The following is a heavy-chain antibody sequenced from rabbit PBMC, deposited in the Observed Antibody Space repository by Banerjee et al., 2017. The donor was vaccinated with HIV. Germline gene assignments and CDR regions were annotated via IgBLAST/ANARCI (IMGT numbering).Heavy chain of an antibody. CDR3: ARDRANDGGCVFGL. CDR2: IYNGDGST. J-gene: IGHJ4*01. D-gene: IGHD5-1*01. V-gene: IGHV1S47*01. CDR1: GFDFSSNA. Sequence: QEQLVESGGGLVQPEGSLTLTCKASGFDFSSNAMCWVRQAPGKGPEWIACIYNGDGSTYYASWAKGRFTISKTSSTTVTLQMTSLTAADTATYFCARDRANDGGCVFGLWGPGTLVTVS.